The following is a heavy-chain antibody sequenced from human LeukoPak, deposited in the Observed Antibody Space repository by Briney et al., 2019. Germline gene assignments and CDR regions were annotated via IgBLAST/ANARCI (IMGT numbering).Heavy chain of an antibody. D-gene: IGHD6-13*01. J-gene: IGHJ4*02. CDR2: IYYSGST. V-gene: IGHV4-39*07. Sequence: PSETLSLTCTVSGGSISSSSYYWGWIRQPPGKGLEWIGSIYYSGSTYYNPSLKSRVTISVDTSKNQFSLKLSSVTAADTAVYYCARGAAAATFDYWGQGTLVTVSS. CDR1: GGSISSSSYY. CDR3: ARGAAAATFDY.